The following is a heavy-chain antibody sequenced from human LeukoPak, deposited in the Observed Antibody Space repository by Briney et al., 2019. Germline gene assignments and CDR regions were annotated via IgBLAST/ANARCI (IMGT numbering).Heavy chain of an antibody. D-gene: IGHD5-18*01. CDR3: ARGGIQVSGIDEFDY. J-gene: IGHJ4*02. Sequence: GGSLRLSCAASGFTFIDYDMHWVRQVIGKGLEWVSAIGIRGDTHYSGSVKCRFTISRENAERSLYLQMNSLRAEDTAVYYCARGGIQVSGIDEFDYWGQGTLVTVSS. V-gene: IGHV3-13*01. CDR2: IGIRGDT. CDR1: GFTFIDYD.